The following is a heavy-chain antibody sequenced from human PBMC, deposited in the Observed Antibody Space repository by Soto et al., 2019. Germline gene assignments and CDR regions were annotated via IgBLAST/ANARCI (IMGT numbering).Heavy chain of an antibody. V-gene: IGHV4-34*01. CDR2: INHSGST. CDR1: GGSFSGYY. CDR3: ARRSRQLVRSNYYYYYMDV. D-gene: IGHD6-6*01. J-gene: IGHJ6*03. Sequence: SETLSLTCAVYGGSFSGYYWSWIRQPPGNGLEWIREINHSGSTNYNPSLKSRVTISVDTSKDQFSLKLSSVTAADTAVYYCARRSRQLVRSNYYYYYMDVWGKGTTVTVSS.